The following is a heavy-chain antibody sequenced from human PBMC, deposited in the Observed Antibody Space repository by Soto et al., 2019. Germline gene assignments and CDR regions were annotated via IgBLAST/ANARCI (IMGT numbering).Heavy chain of an antibody. CDR3: ARDFQQLLGYYFDY. D-gene: IGHD6-13*01. V-gene: IGHV3-21*04. CDR1: GXAFSSYA. CDR2: ISSSGSTI. Sequence: LRLSFAASGXAFSSYAMNWVRQAPGKGLEWVSAISSSGSTIYYADSVKGRFTISRDNAKNSLYLQMNSLRAEDTAVYYCARDFQQLLGYYFDYWGQGTLVTVSS. J-gene: IGHJ4*02.